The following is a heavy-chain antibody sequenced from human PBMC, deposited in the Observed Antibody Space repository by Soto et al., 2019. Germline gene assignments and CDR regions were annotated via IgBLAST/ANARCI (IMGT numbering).Heavy chain of an antibody. CDR3: ARSVAVPGAHIDY. CDR2: VYYTGST. V-gene: IGHV4-59*01. D-gene: IGHD6-19*01. J-gene: IGHJ4*02. CDR1: GGSISGSY. Sequence: SETLSLTCSVSGGSISGSYWSWIRQSPGKGLEWLGYVYYTGSTNYSPSLRSRVSISVDTSKNEFSLRLGSVTAADTAVYFCARSVAVPGAHIDYWGQGTQVTVSS.